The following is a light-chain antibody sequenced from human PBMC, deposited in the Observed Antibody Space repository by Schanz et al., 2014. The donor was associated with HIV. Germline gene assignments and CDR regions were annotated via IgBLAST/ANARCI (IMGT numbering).Light chain of an antibody. Sequence: EIVMTQSPATLSVSPGERATLSCRASQSLGGSQLAWYQHKPGQAPRLVIYGASNRATGIPDRFSGGGSGTDFTLTISRLEPEDFAVYYCQQSGDSGGTFGGGTKVDMK. CDR2: GAS. CDR3: QQSGDSGGT. CDR1: QSLGGSQ. V-gene: IGKV3-20*01. J-gene: IGKJ4*01.